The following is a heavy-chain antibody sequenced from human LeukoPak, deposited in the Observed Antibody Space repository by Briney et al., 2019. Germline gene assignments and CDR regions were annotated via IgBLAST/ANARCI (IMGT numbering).Heavy chain of an antibody. D-gene: IGHD5-18*01. V-gene: IGHV3-23*01. CDR1: GLTFSSYA. J-gene: IGHJ4*02. CDR3: AREGGYSYGPH. Sequence: GGSLRLSCAASGLTFSSYAMSWVRQAPGKGLEWVSAISGSGGSTYYADSVKGRFTISRDNAKNSLYLQMNSLRAEDTAVYYCAREGGYSYGPHWGQGTLVTVSS. CDR2: ISGSGGST.